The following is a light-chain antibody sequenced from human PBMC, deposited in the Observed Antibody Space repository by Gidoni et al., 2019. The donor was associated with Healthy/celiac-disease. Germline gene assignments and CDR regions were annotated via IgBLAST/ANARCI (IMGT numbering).Light chain of an antibody. J-gene: IGKJ1*01. CDR1: QSVSSSY. CDR2: GAS. CDR3: QQYGSSPRT. Sequence: EIVLTQSPGTLSLSPGERATLSCRASQSVSSSYLAWYQQKSGQAPRLLIYGASSRATGIPDRFRGSGSGTDFTLTISRLEPEDFAVYYCQQYGSSPRTFXQXTKVEIK. V-gene: IGKV3-20*01.